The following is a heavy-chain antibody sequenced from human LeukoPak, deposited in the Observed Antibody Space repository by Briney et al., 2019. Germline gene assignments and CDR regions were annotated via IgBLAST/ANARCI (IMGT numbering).Heavy chain of an antibody. J-gene: IGHJ4*02. CDR1: GLTFSNVW. D-gene: IGHD1-1*01. CDR2: ISGTGGST. V-gene: IGHV3-23*01. CDR3: ARVWRGNYYDY. Sequence: PGGSLRLSCVVSGLTFSNVWMSWVRQAPGKGLEWISAISGTGGSTYYADSVKGRFTISRDNSKNTLYLQMNSLRAEDTAIYYCARVWRGNYYDYWGQGTLVTVSS.